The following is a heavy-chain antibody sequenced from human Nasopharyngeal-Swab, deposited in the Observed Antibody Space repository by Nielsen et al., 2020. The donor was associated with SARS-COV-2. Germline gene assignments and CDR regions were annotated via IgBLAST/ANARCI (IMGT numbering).Heavy chain of an antibody. J-gene: IGHJ2*01. CDR3: ARGQESYSSSWLNWYFDL. Sequence: SCAASGFTFSSYGMHWVRQAPGKGLEWVAVIWYDGSNKYYADSVKGRFTISRDNSKNTLYLQMNSLRAEDTAVYYCARGQESYSSSWLNWYFDLWGRGTLVTVSS. CDR2: IWYDGSNK. CDR1: GFTFSSYG. V-gene: IGHV3-33*01. D-gene: IGHD6-13*01.